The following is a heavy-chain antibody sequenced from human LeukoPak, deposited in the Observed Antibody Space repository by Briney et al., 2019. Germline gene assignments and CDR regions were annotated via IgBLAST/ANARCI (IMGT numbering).Heavy chain of an antibody. V-gene: IGHV3-23*01. J-gene: IGHJ4*02. CDR2: ISGSGGST. CDR3: ARDSLPYSSGWPPKPLDYFDY. Sequence: PGGSLRLSCAASGFTFSSYAMSWVRQAPGKGLEWVSAISGSGGSTYYADSVKGRFTISRDNSKNTLYLQMNSLRAEDTAVYYCARDSLPYSSGWPPKPLDYFDYWGQGTLVTVSS. CDR1: GFTFSSYA. D-gene: IGHD6-19*01.